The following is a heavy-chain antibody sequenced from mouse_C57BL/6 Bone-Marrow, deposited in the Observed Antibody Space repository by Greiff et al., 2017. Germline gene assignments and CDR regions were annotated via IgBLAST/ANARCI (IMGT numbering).Heavy chain of an antibody. V-gene: IGHV5-6*01. J-gene: IGHJ2*01. CDR2: ISSGGSYT. CDR3: ARGGVVATNYFDY. CDR1: GFTFSSYG. D-gene: IGHD1-1*01. Sequence: EVMLVESGGDLVKPGGSLKLSCAASGFTFSSYGMSWVRQTPDKRLEWVATISSGGSYTYYPDSVKGRFPISRDNAKNTLYLQMSSLKSEDTAMYYCARGGVVATNYFDYWGQGTTLTVAS.